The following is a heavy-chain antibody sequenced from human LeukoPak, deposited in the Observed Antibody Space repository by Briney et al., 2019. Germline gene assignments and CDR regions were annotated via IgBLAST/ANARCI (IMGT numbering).Heavy chain of an antibody. CDR3: AARTRDLAVPFDY. V-gene: IGHV3-23*01. CDR2: ISGSGDIT. J-gene: IGHJ4*02. CDR1: GFTFDTHA. Sequence: AGGSLRLSCAASGFTFDTHAMTWVRQAPGKGLEYVSLISGSGDITYYAHSLKDRFTISRDNSKTTLYLQMHSLRAEDTAMYYCAARTRDLAVPFDYWGKGTLVIVSS. D-gene: IGHD2-15*01.